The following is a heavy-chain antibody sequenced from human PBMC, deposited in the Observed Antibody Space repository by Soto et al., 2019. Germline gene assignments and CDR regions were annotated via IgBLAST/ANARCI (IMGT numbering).Heavy chain of an antibody. Sequence: GGSLRLSCASSVFTFIDYYMSWIRQAPGKGLEWVSYISSSSSYTNYADSVKGRSTISRDNAKNSLYLQVNSLRAEDTAVYYCARVRGSSGYYYDFDYWGQGTLVTVSS. CDR3: ARVRGSSGYYYDFDY. V-gene: IGHV3-11*06. CDR1: VFTFIDYY. D-gene: IGHD3-22*01. CDR2: ISSSSSYT. J-gene: IGHJ4*02.